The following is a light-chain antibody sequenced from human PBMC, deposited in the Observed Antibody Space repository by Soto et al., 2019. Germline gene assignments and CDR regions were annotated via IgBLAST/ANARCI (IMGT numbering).Light chain of an antibody. CDR1: SSNIGAGHV. Sequence: QSVLTQPPSVSGAPGQRVTISCTGSSSNIGAGHVVHWYQQFPGRAPNLLIYGSSNRPSGVPDRFSGPKSGTSASLAITGLQAEDEADYYCQSYDNTLSASLFGGGTKLTVL. CDR3: QSYDNTLSASL. CDR2: GSS. V-gene: IGLV1-40*01. J-gene: IGLJ2*01.